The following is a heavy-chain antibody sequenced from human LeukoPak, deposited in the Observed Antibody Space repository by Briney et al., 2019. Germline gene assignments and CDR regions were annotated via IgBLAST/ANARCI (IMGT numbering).Heavy chain of an antibody. CDR2: ISSSGSTI. J-gene: IGHJ4*02. CDR1: GFTFSSYE. V-gene: IGHV3-48*03. CDR3: ARDLRGSIVRYFDY. D-gene: IGHD3-9*01. Sequence: PGGSLRLSCAASGFTFSSYEMNWVRQAPGKGLEWVSYISSSGSTIYYADSVKGRFTISRDNAKNSLYLQMNSLRAEDTAVYYCARDLRGSIVRYFDYWGQGTLVTVSS.